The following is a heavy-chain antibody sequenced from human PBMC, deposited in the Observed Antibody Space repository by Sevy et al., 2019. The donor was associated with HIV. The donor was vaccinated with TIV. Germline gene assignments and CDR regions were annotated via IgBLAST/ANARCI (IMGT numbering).Heavy chain of an antibody. V-gene: IGHV4-39*01. Sequence: SETLSLTCTVSGGSISSSSYYWGWIRQPPGKGLAWIGSIYYSGSTYYNPSLKSRVTISVDTSKNQFSLKLSSVTAADTAVYYCARASGSYSLRFAFDIWGQGTMVTVSS. J-gene: IGHJ3*02. CDR3: ARASGSYSLRFAFDI. D-gene: IGHD1-26*01. CDR2: IYYSGST. CDR1: GGSISSSSYY.